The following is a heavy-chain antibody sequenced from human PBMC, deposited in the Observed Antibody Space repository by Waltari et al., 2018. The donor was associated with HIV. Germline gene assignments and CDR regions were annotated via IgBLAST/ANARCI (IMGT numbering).Heavy chain of an antibody. D-gene: IGHD6-13*01. Sequence: QVQLVESGGGVVQSGRSLRLSCAASGFIVSSYAMHWVRQAPGKGLEWVALISHDGSIIDYTDSVKGRFIISRDNPKKTLYLEMSSLRAEDTAVYYCGKSEYRDSWYYFAYWGLGTQVIVSS. CDR2: ISHDGSII. J-gene: IGHJ4*02. CDR3: GKSEYRDSWYYFAY. CDR1: GFIVSSYA. V-gene: IGHV3-30*18.